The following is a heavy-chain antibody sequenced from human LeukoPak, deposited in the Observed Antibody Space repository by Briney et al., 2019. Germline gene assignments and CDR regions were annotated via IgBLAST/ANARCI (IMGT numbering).Heavy chain of an antibody. CDR1: GYMFTELP. D-gene: IGHD4-17*01. J-gene: IGHJ3*01. Sequence: ASVKVSCKVSGYMFTELPIHWVRQTPAIGLEWMGGFDPADGEPVYAKNFKDRLTMTEDTSTETAYMELSSLGSEDSAVYYCAAELYGVYTDCCTFHLWGQGTMVTVSS. CDR3: AAELYGVYTDCCTFHL. CDR2: FDPADGEP. V-gene: IGHV1-24*01.